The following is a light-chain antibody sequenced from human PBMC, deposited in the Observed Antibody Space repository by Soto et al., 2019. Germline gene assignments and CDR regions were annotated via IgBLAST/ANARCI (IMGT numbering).Light chain of an antibody. CDR2: EVN. CDR3: ASYTSSTTRV. J-gene: IGLJ1*01. Sequence: QSVLTQPASGSGSPGQSITISCTGSSSDVGGYNYVSWYQHQPGKAPKLMIYEVNNRPSGVSNRFSGSKSGNTASLTISGLQAEDEADYYCASYTSSTTRVFGTGTKVTVL. CDR1: SSDVGGYNY. V-gene: IGLV2-14*01.